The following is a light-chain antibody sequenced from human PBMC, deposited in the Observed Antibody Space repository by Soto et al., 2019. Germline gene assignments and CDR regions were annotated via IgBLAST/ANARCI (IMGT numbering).Light chain of an antibody. CDR1: QSISSY. CDR3: QQSYSTFIT. J-gene: IGKJ5*01. CDR2: AAS. V-gene: IGKV1-39*01. Sequence: DIQMTQSPSSLSASVGDRVTITCRASQSISSYLNWYQQKPGEAPKLLIYAASSLQSGVPSGFSGSGSGTYFTLTISSLQPEDFATYYCQQSYSTFITFGQGTRLEIK.